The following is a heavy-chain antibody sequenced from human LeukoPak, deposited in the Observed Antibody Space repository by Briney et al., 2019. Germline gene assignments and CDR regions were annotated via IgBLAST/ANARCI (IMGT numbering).Heavy chain of an antibody. CDR1: GGSISSGSYY. D-gene: IGHD2-2*01. CDR2: IYTSGST. Sequence: PSETLSLTCTVSGGSISSGSYYWSWIRQPAGKGLEWIGRIYTSGSTNYNPSLKSRVTISVDTSKNQFSLKLSSVTAADTAVYYCARPGSSTSRDAFDIWGQGTMVTVSS. V-gene: IGHV4-61*02. CDR3: ARPGSSTSRDAFDI. J-gene: IGHJ3*02.